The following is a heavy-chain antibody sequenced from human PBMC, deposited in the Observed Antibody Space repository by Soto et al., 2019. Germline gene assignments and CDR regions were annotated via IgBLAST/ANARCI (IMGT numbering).Heavy chain of an antibody. V-gene: IGHV4-30-4*01. Sequence: SETLSLTCTVSGGSISSGDYYWSWIRQPPGKGLEWIGYIYYSGSTYYNPSLESRFTISLDTSKNQLSLNLSSVTAADTAVYYCARAAARLRGYYGMDVWGQGTTVTVSS. CDR3: ARAAARLRGYYGMDV. CDR1: GGSISSGDYY. J-gene: IGHJ6*02. D-gene: IGHD6-13*01. CDR2: IYYSGST.